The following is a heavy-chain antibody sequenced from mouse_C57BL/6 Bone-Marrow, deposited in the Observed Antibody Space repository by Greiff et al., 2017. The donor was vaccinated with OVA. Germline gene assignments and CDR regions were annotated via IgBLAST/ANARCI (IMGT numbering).Heavy chain of an antibody. D-gene: IGHD2-5*01. J-gene: IGHJ3*01. V-gene: IGHV1-64*01. Sequence: QVQLQQPGAELVKPGASVKLSCKASGYTFTSYWMHWVKQRPGQGLEWIGMIHPNSGSTNYNDKFKRKATLTVDKSSSTAYMQLSSLKSEDSAVYYCARKDYSIQFAYWGQGTLVTVSA. CDR3: ARKDYSIQFAY. CDR2: IHPNSGST. CDR1: GYTFTSYW.